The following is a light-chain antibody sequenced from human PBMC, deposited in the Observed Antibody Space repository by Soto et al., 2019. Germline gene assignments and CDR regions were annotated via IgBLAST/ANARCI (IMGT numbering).Light chain of an antibody. V-gene: IGKV3-15*01. CDR1: QSVSRN. CDR2: GAS. CDR3: QQYNNWLLFT. Sequence: EIVMTQSPATLSVSPGERATLSCRASQSVSRNFAWYQQKPGQAPRLLIYGASTRATGIPARFSGSGSGTEFTLTISSLQSEDFAVYYCQQYNNWLLFTFGPGTKVDIK. J-gene: IGKJ3*01.